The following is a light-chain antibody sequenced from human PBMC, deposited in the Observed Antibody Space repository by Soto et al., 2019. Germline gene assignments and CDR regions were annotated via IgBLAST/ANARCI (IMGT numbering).Light chain of an antibody. CDR2: KAS. CDR1: QSISSW. CDR3: QQYNSYWT. J-gene: IGKJ1*01. Sequence: DIQMTQSPSTLSASVGDRVTITCRASQSISSWLAWYKQKPGKAPKLLIYKASSLKSGVPSRFSGSGSGTEFTLTISSLQPDDFATYYCQQYNSYWTFGQGTKVDIK. V-gene: IGKV1-5*03.